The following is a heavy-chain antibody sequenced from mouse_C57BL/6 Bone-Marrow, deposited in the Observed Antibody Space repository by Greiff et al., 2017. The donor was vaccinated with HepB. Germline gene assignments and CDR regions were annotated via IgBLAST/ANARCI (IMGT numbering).Heavy chain of an antibody. CDR1: GFNIKDDY. J-gene: IGHJ3*01. Sequence: VQLQQSGAELVRPGASVKLSCTASGFNIKDDYMHWVKQRPEQGLEWIGWIDPENGDTEYASKFQGKATITADTSSNTAYLQLSSLTSEDTAVYYCTITGTGAWFAYWGQGTLVTVSA. CDR3: TITGTGAWFAY. D-gene: IGHD4-1*01. V-gene: IGHV14-4*01. CDR2: IDPENGDT.